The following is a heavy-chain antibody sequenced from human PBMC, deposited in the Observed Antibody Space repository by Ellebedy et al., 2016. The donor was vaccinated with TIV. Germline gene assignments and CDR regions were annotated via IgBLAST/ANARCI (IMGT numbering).Heavy chain of an antibody. CDR3: AKDHWELGATSGFYY. Sequence: GRFTISRDNSKNSLYLQINSLRTEDTAFYYCAKDHWELGATSGFYYWGQGTLVTVSS. J-gene: IGHJ4*02. D-gene: IGHD1-26*01. V-gene: IGHV3-43*01.